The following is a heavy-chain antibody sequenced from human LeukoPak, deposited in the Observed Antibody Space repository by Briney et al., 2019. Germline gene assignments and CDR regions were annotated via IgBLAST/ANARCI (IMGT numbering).Heavy chain of an antibody. V-gene: IGHV3-33*06. CDR1: GLTFSTNG. D-gene: IGHD7-27*01. Sequence: GGPRRLSWQAPGLTFSTNGMHWARRAQGKGLKWVAVIWYDGSNKYYADSVKGRFTISRDNSKNTLYLQMNSLRAEDTAVYYCAKLLTGSDFDYWGQGTLVTVSS. CDR2: IWYDGSNK. CDR3: AKLLTGSDFDY. J-gene: IGHJ4*02.